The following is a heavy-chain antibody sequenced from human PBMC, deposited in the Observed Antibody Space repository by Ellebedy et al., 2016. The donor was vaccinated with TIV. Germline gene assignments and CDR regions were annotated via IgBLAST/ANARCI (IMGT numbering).Heavy chain of an antibody. CDR3: ARFLYEWDYFDY. CDR2: IHYSGST. J-gene: IGHJ4*02. D-gene: IGHD1-26*01. V-gene: IGHV4-31*03. CDR1: GDSISSGGYY. Sequence: SETLSLTXTVSGDSISSGGYYWSWIRQHPGKGLEWIGYIHYSGSTYYNPSLKSRLTMSVDTSENQFSLKLNSVTAADTAVYYCARFLYEWDYFDYWGQGTLVTVSS.